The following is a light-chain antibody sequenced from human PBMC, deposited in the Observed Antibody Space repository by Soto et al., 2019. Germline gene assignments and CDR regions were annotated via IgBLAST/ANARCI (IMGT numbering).Light chain of an antibody. J-gene: IGLJ1*01. V-gene: IGLV2-18*01. CDR3: SLYTSENAYV. Sequence: QSLLTQPPSVSGSPGQSVTISCTGTSTDFVSYNRVSWYQQPPGTAPKLMIYEVSKRPSGVPDRFSGSKSGNTASLTISGLQAADEADYYCSLYTSENAYVFGTGTKLTVL. CDR2: EVS. CDR1: STDFVSYNR.